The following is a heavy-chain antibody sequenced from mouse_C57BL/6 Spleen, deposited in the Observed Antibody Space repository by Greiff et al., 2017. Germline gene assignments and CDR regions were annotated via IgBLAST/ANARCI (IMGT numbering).Heavy chain of an antibody. V-gene: IGHV1-80*01. D-gene: IGHD1-1*01. CDR3: TRGYYGSSPGLAY. CDR1: GYAFSSYW. Sequence: VQLQQSGAELVKPGASVKISCKASGYAFSSYWMNWVKQRPGKGLEWIGQIYPGDGDTNYKGKFKGKATMTADKSSSTAYMQLSSLTSEDSAVYFCTRGYYGSSPGLAYWGQGTLVTVSA. CDR2: IYPGDGDT. J-gene: IGHJ3*01.